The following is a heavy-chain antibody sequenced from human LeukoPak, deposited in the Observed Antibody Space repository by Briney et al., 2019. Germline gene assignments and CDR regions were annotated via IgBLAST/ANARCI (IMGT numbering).Heavy chain of an antibody. CDR1: EFSVGSNY. V-gene: IGHV3-66*01. D-gene: IGHD3-10*02. J-gene: IGHJ6*04. CDR3: AELGITMIGGV. CDR2: IYSGGST. Sequence: GGSLRLSCAASEFSVGSNYMTWVRQAPGKGLEWVSLIYSGGSTYYADSVKGRFTISRDNSKNTLYLQMNSLRAEDTAVYYCAELGITMIGGVWGKGTTVAISS.